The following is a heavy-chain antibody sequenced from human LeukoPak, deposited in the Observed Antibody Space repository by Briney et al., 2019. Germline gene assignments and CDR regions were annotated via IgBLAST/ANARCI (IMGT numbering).Heavy chain of an antibody. CDR3: AKGSGHLDL. J-gene: IGHJ5*02. CDR2: ISDSGGST. CDR1: GFTFSSYG. D-gene: IGHD3-22*01. Sequence: GGSLRLSCAASGFTFSSYGMNWVRQAPGKGLEWVSGISDSGGSTYYADSVKGRFTISRDNSKNTLYLQMNSLRAEDTAVYYCAKGSGHLDLWGQGTLVTVSS. V-gene: IGHV3-23*01.